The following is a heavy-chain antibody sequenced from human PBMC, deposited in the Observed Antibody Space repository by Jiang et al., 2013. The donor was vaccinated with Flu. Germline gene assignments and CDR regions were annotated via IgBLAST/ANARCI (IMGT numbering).Heavy chain of an antibody. V-gene: IGHV5-51*01. CDR2: IYPGDSDT. Sequence: WMGIIYPGDSDTRYSPSFQGQVTISADKSISTAYLQWSSLKASDTAMYYCARPATGTTRIDAFDIWGQGTMVTVSS. CDR3: ARPATGTTRIDAFDI. D-gene: IGHD1-1*01. J-gene: IGHJ3*02.